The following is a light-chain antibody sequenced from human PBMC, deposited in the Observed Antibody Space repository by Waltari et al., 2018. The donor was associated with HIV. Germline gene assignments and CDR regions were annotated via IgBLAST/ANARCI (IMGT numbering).Light chain of an antibody. CDR1: SLRSYS. J-gene: IGLJ2*01. CDR2: DKN. CDR3: NSRDSSGHVI. Sequence: SSELTQAPAVSVALGQTVRITCQGDSLRSYSANWYLQKPGQAPLLVIYDKNNRPSGIPDRFSGSSSGNAASLTITGAQAEDEADYYCNSRDSSGHVIFGGGTKLTVL. V-gene: IGLV3-19*01.